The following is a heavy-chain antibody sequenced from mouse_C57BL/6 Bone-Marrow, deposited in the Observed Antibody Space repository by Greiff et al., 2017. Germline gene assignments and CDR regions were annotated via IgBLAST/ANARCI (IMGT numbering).Heavy chain of an antibody. Sequence: QVQLKESGPGLVQPSQSLSITRTVSGFSLTSYGVHWVRQSPGKGLEWLGVIWSGGSTDYNAAFISRLSISKDNSKRQVFFKMNSLQADDTAIYCCARTLIHDGYRYAMDYWGQGTSVTVSS. J-gene: IGHJ4*01. CDR3: ARTLIHDGYRYAMDY. V-gene: IGHV2-2*01. CDR1: GFSLTSYG. D-gene: IGHD2-3*01. CDR2: IWSGGST.